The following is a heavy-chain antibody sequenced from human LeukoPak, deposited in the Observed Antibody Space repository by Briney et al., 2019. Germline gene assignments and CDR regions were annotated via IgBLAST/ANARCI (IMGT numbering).Heavy chain of an antibody. Sequence: TGGSLRLSCAASGFTFSSYAMSWVRQAPGKGLEWVSSIGGSGGNTYYADSVKGRFTISRDNSKNTLYMQMNSLRAEDTAVYYCAKLVTHFDYWGQGTLVTVSS. CDR1: GFTFSSYA. CDR3: AKLVTHFDY. V-gene: IGHV3-23*01. J-gene: IGHJ4*02. CDR2: IGGSGGNT. D-gene: IGHD4-23*01.